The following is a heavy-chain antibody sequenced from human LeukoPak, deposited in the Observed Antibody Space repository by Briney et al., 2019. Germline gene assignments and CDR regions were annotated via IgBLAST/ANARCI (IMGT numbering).Heavy chain of an antibody. D-gene: IGHD4-11*01. V-gene: IGHV4-30-4*01. CDR1: GGSISSGNYY. CDR3: ARVTTGGVSDF. J-gene: IGHJ4*02. CDR2: IYYSGST. Sequence: PSQTLSLTCTVSGGSISSGNYYWSWIRQHPGKGLEWIGYIYYSGSTYYNPSLESRLTISVDTSKNQFSLKLTSVTAADTAMYYCARVTTGGVSDFWGQGTLVTVSS.